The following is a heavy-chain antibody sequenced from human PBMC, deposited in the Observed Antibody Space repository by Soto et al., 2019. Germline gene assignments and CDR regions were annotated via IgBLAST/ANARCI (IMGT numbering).Heavy chain of an antibody. CDR2: ISSSGGNI. V-gene: IGHV3-21*01. CDR3: ARDSHYYYYGMDV. J-gene: IGHJ6*02. Sequence: PGGSLKLSCAASGFTFSSYAMSWVRQAPGEGLEWVSAISSSGGNIYYADSVKGRFTISRDNAKNSLYLQMNSLRAEDTAVYYCARDSHYYYYGMDVWGQGTTVTVSS. CDR1: GFTFSSYA.